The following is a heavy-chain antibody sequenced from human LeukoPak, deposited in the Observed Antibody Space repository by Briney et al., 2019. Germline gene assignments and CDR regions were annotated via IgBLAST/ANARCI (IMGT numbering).Heavy chain of an antibody. CDR3: ARRTSGGGLFDY. CDR2: VSYSGTR. Sequence: SETLSLTCTVSGYSINNYYWSWIRQPPGKGLEWIGYVSYSGTRDYNPSLKSRVTISVDTSKNQFSLRLSSVTAADTAVYYCARRTSGGGLFDYWGQGTLVTVSS. J-gene: IGHJ4*02. V-gene: IGHV4-59*08. CDR1: GYSINNYY. D-gene: IGHD3-10*01.